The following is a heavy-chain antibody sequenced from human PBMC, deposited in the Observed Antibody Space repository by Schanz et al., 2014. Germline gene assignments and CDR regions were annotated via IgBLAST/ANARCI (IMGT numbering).Heavy chain of an antibody. CDR2: IYINSGST. J-gene: IGHJ4*02. D-gene: IGHD4-17*01. V-gene: IGHV3-23*01. CDR1: GFTFSSYA. CDR3: VAAQSDDGEFELDY. Sequence: EVQLLESGGGLVQPGGSLRLSCAASGFTFSSYAMRWVRQAPGKGLEWVSSIYINSGSTNYADSVKGRFIISRDNSKNTLFLQMDSLRGDDAALYFCVAAQSDDGEFELDYWGQGTLVSVSS.